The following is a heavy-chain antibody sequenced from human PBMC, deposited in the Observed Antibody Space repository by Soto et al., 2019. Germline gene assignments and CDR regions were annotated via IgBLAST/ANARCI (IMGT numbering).Heavy chain of an antibody. J-gene: IGHJ4*02. V-gene: IGHV3-30*18. CDR1: GFTFSSYG. D-gene: IGHD2-15*01. CDR3: AKDPPYCSGGSCYPDY. Sequence: AGSLRLPFAASGFTFSSYGMHWVRQAPGKGLEWVAVISYDGSNKYYADSVKGRFTISRDNSKNTLYLQMNSLRAEDTAVYYCAKDPPYCSGGSCYPDYWGQGTLVTVSS. CDR2: ISYDGSNK.